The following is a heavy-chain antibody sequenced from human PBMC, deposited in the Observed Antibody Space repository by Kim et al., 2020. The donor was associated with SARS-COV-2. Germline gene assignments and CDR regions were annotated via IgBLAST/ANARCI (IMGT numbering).Heavy chain of an antibody. Sequence: GGSLRLSCAASGFTFSSYAMSWVRQAPGKGLEWVSAISGSGGSTYYADSVKGRFTISRDNSKNTLYLQMNSLRAEDPAVYYCAKQWELTFWYFDLWGRGTLVTVSS. V-gene: IGHV3-23*01. J-gene: IGHJ2*01. CDR3: AKQWELTFWYFDL. D-gene: IGHD1-26*01. CDR2: ISGSGGST. CDR1: GFTFSSYA.